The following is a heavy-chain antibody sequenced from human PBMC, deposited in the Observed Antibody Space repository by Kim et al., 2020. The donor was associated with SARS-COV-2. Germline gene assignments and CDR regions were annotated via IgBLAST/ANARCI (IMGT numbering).Heavy chain of an antibody. CDR3: AKCKVVVYAVYFQH. V-gene: IGHV3-23*01. CDR1: GFNFRIYG. J-gene: IGHJ1*01. D-gene: IGHD2-8*02. Sequence: GGSLRLSCVASGFNFRIYGMSWVRQAPGKGLEWVSGILGSGNSTYYADSVKGRFTISRDNSKNTLYLQMNSLRVEDTAVYYCAKCKVVVYAVYFQHWGQG. CDR2: ILGSGNST.